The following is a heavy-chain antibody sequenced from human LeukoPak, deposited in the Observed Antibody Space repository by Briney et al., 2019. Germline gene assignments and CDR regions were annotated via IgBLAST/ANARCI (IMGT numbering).Heavy chain of an antibody. J-gene: IGHJ3*02. CDR3: ARGPGDFWSGYYYAFDI. Sequence: TETLSLXCAVYGGSFSGYYWSWIRQPPGKGLEWIGEINHSGSTNYNPSLKSRVTISVDTSKNQFSLKLSSVTAADTAVYYCARGPGDFWSGYYYAFDIWGQGTMVTVSS. CDR2: INHSGST. CDR1: GGSFSGYY. D-gene: IGHD3-3*01. V-gene: IGHV4-34*01.